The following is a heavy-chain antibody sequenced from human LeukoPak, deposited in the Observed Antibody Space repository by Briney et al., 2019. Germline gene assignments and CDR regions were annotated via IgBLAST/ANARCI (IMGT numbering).Heavy chain of an antibody. CDR3: AKGSSSWYYYYGMDV. J-gene: IGHJ6*02. D-gene: IGHD6-13*01. Sequence: GGSLRLSCAASGFTFSSYGMHWVRQAPGKRLEWVAVISYDGSNKYYADSVKGRFTISRDNSKNTLYLQMNSLRAEDTAVYYCAKGSSSWYYYYGMDVWGQGTTVTVSS. V-gene: IGHV3-30*18. CDR2: ISYDGSNK. CDR1: GFTFSSYG.